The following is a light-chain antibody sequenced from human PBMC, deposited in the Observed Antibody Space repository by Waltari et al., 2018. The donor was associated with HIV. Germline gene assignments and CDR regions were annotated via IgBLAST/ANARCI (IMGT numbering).Light chain of an antibody. CDR1: SLRNCD. Sequence: SSELTQDPAVSVDLGQTARITYQGDSLRNCDARWYQQKPGQAPVLVIYNNNNRPTGIPDRFSGSSSGNTASLTITGAQAEDEADYYCNSRDSSGKHHWVFGGGTKLTVL. V-gene: IGLV3-19*01. CDR3: NSRDSSGKHHWV. CDR2: NNN. J-gene: IGLJ3*02.